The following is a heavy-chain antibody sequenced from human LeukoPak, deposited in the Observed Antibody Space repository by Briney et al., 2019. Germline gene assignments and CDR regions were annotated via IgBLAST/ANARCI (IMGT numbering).Heavy chain of an antibody. Sequence: GGSLRLSCAASGFTFDDYAMHWVRQAPGKGLEGVSGISWNSGSIGYADSVKGRFTISRDNAKNSLYLQMNSLRAEDMALYYCAKDIHSSGWFPNFYYWGQGTLVTVSS. CDR1: GFTFDDYA. CDR3: AKDIHSSGWFPNFYY. D-gene: IGHD6-19*01. J-gene: IGHJ4*02. V-gene: IGHV3-9*03. CDR2: ISWNSGSI.